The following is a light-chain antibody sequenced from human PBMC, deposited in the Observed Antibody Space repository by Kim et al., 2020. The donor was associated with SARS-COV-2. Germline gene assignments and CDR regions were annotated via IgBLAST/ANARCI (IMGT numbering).Light chain of an antibody. V-gene: IGKV3D-15*01. J-gene: IGKJ1*01. CDR2: GIS. CDR3: QQYNDWPRT. CDR1: QSVNSN. Sequence: EIVMTQSPATLSVSPGERATLSCRASQSVNSNLAWYQQQPGQAPRLLIYGISSRATGISARFSGSGSGTDFTLTITSLQSEDVAVYYCQQYNDWPRTFGRGTKVDIK.